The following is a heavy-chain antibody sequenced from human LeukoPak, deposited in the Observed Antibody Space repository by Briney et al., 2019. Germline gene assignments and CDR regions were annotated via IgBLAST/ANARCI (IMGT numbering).Heavy chain of an antibody. CDR2: IYYTGST. V-gene: IGHV4-61*10. J-gene: IGHJ5*02. CDR3: ARGGNYWPQWWFDP. CDR1: GGSISSGSYY. Sequence: SETLSLTCSVSGGSISSGSYYWSWIRQPAGKGLEWIGYIYYTGSTSYNPSLKSRVTMSLDASKNQFSLELNSVTPADTAVYYCARGGNYWPQWWFDPWGRGTLVSVSS. D-gene: IGHD1-26*01.